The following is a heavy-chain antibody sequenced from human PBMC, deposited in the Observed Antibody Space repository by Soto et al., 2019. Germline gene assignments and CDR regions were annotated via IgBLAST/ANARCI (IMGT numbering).Heavy chain of an antibody. J-gene: IGHJ4*02. V-gene: IGHV1-8*01. CDR3: ARGRVEHNSWRGFDY. CDR2: MNPRTGNI. CDR1: GYTGTSYD. Sequence: GASVKVSCKASGYTGTSYDINWVRQATGQGLEWMGWMNPRTGNIGYAQKFQGRVAMTRDTSISTAYMELSSLRSEDTAVYYCARGRVEHNSWRGFDYWGQGTLVTVS. D-gene: IGHD6-13*01.